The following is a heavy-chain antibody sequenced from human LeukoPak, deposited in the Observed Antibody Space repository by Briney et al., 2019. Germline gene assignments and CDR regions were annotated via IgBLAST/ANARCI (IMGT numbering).Heavy chain of an antibody. CDR3: ARDLSSTANWEFDY. CDR2: INLDSGGT. CDR1: GYTFTAYF. J-gene: IGHJ4*02. D-gene: IGHD5/OR15-5a*01. V-gene: IGHV1-2*06. Sequence: ASVKVSCKASGYTFTAYFIHWVRQAPGQGLEWMGRINLDSGGTYYTQKFQGRITMTRDTSISTAYVELNGLTSDYTAVYSCARDLSSTANWEFDYWAQGTLVTVSS.